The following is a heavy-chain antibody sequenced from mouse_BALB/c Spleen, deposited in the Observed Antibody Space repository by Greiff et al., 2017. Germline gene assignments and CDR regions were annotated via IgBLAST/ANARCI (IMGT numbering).Heavy chain of an antibody. J-gene: IGHJ1*01. Sequence: DVKLVESGEGLVKPGGSLKLSCAASGFAFSSYDMSWVRQTPEKRLEWVAYISSGGGSTYYPDTVKGRFTISRDNAKNTLYLQMSSLKSEDTAMYYCARSLYYDYRYFDVWGAGTTVTVSS. D-gene: IGHD2-4*01. CDR1: GFAFSSYD. CDR2: ISSGGGST. CDR3: ARSLYYDYRYFDV. V-gene: IGHV5-12-1*01.